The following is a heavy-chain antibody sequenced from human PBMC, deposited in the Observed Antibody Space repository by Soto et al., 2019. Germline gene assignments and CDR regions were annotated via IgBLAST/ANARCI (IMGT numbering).Heavy chain of an antibody. D-gene: IGHD3-10*01. CDR2: INHSGST. CDR3: ARGYGSGSYYYNWFDP. CDR1: GGSFSGYY. V-gene: IGHV4-34*01. J-gene: IGHJ5*02. Sequence: SETLSLTCAVYGGSFSGYYWSWIRQPPGKGLEWIGEINHSGSTNYNPSLKSRVTISVDTSKNQFSLKLSSVTAADTAVYYCARGYGSGSYYYNWFDPWGQGTLVTVSS.